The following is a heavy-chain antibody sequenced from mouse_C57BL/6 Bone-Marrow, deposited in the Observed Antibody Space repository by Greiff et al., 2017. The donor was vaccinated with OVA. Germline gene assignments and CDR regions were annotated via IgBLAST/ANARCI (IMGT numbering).Heavy chain of an antibody. J-gene: IGHJ3*01. D-gene: IGHD2-3*01. CDR3: TTDYDGYW. Sequence: EVQRVESGAELVRPGASVKLSCTASGFNIKDDYMHWVKQRPEQGLEWIGWIDPENGDTEYASKFQGKATITADTSSNTAYLQLSSLTSEDTAVYYCTTDYDGYWGGQGTLVTVSA. CDR2: IDPENGDT. CDR1: GFNIKDDY. V-gene: IGHV14-4*01.